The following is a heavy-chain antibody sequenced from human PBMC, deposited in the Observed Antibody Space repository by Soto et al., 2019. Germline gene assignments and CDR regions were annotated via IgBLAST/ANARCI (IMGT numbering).Heavy chain of an antibody. Sequence: GGSLRLSYAAPGFTFSSFSMNWGRQAPGKGLEWISYISSSSSAIYYADSVKGRFTISRDTAKNSLYLQMNSLRAEDTAIYYCAKSFDAWGQGTLVTVSS. J-gene: IGHJ5*02. V-gene: IGHV3-48*01. CDR2: ISSSSSAI. CDR3: AKSFDA. CDR1: GFTFSSFS.